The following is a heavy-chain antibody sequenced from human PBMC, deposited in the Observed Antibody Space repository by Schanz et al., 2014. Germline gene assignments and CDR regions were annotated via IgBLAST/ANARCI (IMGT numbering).Heavy chain of an antibody. CDR3: ARPALWFGELSAFDI. D-gene: IGHD3-10*01. J-gene: IGHJ3*02. V-gene: IGHV3-74*01. CDR2: IKSVGSST. CDR1: GFTFSSYW. Sequence: EVQLVQSGGGLVQPGGSLRLSCAASGFTFSSYWMHWVRQVPGKGLVWVSRIKSVGSSTSYADSVKGRFTISRDNAKNALYLQMNSLRAEDTAVYYCARPALWFGELSAFDIWGQGTMVTVSS.